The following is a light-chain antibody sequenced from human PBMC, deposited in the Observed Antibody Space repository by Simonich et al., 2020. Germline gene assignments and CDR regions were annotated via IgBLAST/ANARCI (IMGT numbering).Light chain of an antibody. J-gene: IGKJ1*01. V-gene: IGKV4-1*01. CDR2: LES. Sequence: DIVMTQSPDSLAVSLGERATINCKSSQSVLYSSNNKNYLAWYQQKPGQPPKLLIYLESTRESGVPDRFSGSGSGTDFTLTISSLQAEDVAVYYCQQYYSTPGTFGQGTKVEIK. CDR1: QSVLYSSNNKNY. CDR3: QQYYSTPGT.